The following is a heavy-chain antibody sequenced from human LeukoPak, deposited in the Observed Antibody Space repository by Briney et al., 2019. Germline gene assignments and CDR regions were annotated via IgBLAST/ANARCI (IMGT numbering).Heavy chain of an antibody. CDR1: GFTFSSYG. J-gene: IGHJ6*02. D-gene: IGHD3-10*01. V-gene: IGHV3-30*18. CDR3: AKDIGFGEVYYYYGMDV. Sequence: PGGSLRLSCAASGFTFSSYGMHWVRQAPGKGLEWVAVISYDGSNKYYADSVKGRFTISRDNSKITLYLQMNSLRAEDTAVYYCAKDIGFGEVYYYYGMDVWGQGTTVTVSS. CDR2: ISYDGSNK.